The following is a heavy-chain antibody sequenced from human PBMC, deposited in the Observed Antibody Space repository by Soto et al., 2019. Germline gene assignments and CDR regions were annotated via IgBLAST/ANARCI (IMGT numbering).Heavy chain of an antibody. Sequence: QVQLVESGGGVVQPGRSLRLSCAASGFTFSSYGMHWVRQAPGKGLEWVAVIWYDGSNKYYADSVKGRFTISRDNSKNTLYLQMNSLRAEDTAVYYCARDLVAGDLEKLGNFQHWGQGTLVTVSS. D-gene: IGHD6-19*01. J-gene: IGHJ1*01. V-gene: IGHV3-33*01. CDR3: ARDLVAGDLEKLGNFQH. CDR2: IWYDGSNK. CDR1: GFTFSSYG.